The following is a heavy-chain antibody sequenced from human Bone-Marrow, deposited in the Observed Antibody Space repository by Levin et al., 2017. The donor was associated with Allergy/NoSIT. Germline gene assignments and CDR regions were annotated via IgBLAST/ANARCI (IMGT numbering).Heavy chain of an antibody. Sequence: SETLSLTCSVSGASITSGNYYWSWVRQHPGKGLEWVGYTSSSGITYSSLSLESRITLSVDTSKNQFSLAGTSVTAADTAVYYCARVTVTSNSDYFDYWGQGALVTVSS. CDR3: ARVTVTSNSDYFDY. CDR2: TSSSGIT. J-gene: IGHJ4*02. V-gene: IGHV4-31*03. D-gene: IGHD4-23*01. CDR1: GASITSGNYY.